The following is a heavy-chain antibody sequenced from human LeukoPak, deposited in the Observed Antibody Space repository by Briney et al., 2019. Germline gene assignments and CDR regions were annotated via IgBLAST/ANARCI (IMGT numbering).Heavy chain of an antibody. V-gene: IGHV1-46*01. CDR1: GYTFTSYY. CDR2: INPSGGST. D-gene: IGHD3-22*01. CDR3: ARSPRYYDSSGYRVYYFDY. J-gene: IGHJ4*02. Sequence: GASVKVSCKASGYTFTSYYMHWVRQAPGQGLEWMGIINPSGGSTSYAQKFQGRVTITTDESTSTAYMELSSLRSEDTAVYYCARSPRYYDSSGYRVYYFDYWGQGTLVTVSS.